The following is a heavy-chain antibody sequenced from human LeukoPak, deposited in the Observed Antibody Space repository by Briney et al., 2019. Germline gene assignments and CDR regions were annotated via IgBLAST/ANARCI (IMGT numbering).Heavy chain of an antibody. CDR2: INHSGST. CDR3: ARQSGDFGY. CDR1: GGSFSGYY. J-gene: IGHJ4*02. Sequence: SETLSLTCAVYGGSFSGYYWSWIRQPPGKGLEWIGEINHSGSTNYNPSLKSRVTITVDTSKNHFSLKLSSVTAADTAVYYCARQSGDFGYWGQGTLVTVSS. D-gene: IGHD2-21*01. V-gene: IGHV4-34*01.